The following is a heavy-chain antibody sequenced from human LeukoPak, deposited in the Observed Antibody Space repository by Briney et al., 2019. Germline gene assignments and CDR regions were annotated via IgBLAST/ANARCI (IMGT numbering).Heavy chain of an antibody. CDR2: INPNSGGT. V-gene: IGHV1-2*02. J-gene: IGHJ5*02. CDR3: ARDSSGYVSWFDP. D-gene: IGHD3-22*01. Sequence: ASVKVSCKASGYTFTGYYMHWVRQAPGQGLEWMGWINPNSGGTNYAQKFQGRVTMTRDTSISTAYMEPSRLRSDDTAVYYCARDSSGYVSWFDPWGQGTLVTVSS. CDR1: GYTFTGYY.